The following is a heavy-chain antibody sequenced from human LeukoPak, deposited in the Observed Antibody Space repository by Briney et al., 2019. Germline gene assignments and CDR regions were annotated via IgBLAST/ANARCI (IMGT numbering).Heavy chain of an antibody. D-gene: IGHD3-10*01. CDR2: ISGSGGIP. V-gene: IGHV3-23*01. CDR3: VKDLFVESGSGNPDGSDGFEI. J-gene: IGHJ3*02. CDR1: GFTFSSHA. Sequence: GGSLRLSCVASGFTFSSHAMNWVRQAPGEGLDWVSTISGSGGIPHYADSAKGRFTISRDNSKKTLYLQMNSLRVEDTALYYCVKDLFVESGSGNPDGSDGFEIWGQGTMISVSS.